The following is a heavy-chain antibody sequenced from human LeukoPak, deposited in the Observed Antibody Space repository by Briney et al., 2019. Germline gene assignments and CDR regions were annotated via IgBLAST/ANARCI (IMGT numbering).Heavy chain of an antibody. J-gene: IGHJ5*02. CDR2: ISSSGGTI. D-gene: IGHD6-19*01. CDR3: ARDQRDSSGWYGWFDP. Sequence: GGSLRLSCAASGFTFSSYEMNWVRQAPGKGLEWVSYISSSGGTIYYADSVKGRFTISRDNAKNSLYLQMNSLRAEDTAVYYCARDQRDSSGWYGWFDPWGQGTLVTVSS. V-gene: IGHV3-48*03. CDR1: GFTFSSYE.